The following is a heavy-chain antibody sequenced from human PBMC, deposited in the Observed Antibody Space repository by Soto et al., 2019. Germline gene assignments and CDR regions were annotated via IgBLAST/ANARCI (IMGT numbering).Heavy chain of an antibody. Sequence: PSETLSLTCAVYGGSSSGYYWSWIRQPPGKGLEWIGEINHSGSTNYNPSLKSRVTISVDTSKNQFSLKLSSVTAADTAVYYCARGSGELLRLIDYWGQGTLVTVSS. CDR3: ARGSGELLRLIDY. J-gene: IGHJ4*02. CDR2: INHSGST. D-gene: IGHD1-26*01. V-gene: IGHV4-34*01. CDR1: GGSSSGYY.